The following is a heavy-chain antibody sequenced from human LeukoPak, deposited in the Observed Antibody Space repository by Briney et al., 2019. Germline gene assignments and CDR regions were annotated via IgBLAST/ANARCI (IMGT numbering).Heavy chain of an antibody. CDR3: VRDFVNSGYYFDY. V-gene: IGHV3-21*01. Sequence: PGGSLRLSCAASGFTFSSYSMNWVRQAPGKGLEWVSAIISSGRYIYYADSVKGRFTISRDSAKNSLYLQMDSLRAEDTAVYYCVRDFVNSGYYFDYWGQGTLVTVSS. CDR2: IISSGRYI. J-gene: IGHJ4*02. CDR1: GFTFSSYS. D-gene: IGHD3-22*01.